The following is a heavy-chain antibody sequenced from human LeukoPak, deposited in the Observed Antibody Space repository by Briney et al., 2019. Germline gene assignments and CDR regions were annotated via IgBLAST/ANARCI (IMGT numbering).Heavy chain of an antibody. Sequence: GGSLRLSCSASGFTFSSYAMHWVRQAPGKGLEYVSAISANGVNTYYADSVKGRFTISRDSSKNTLYLQMSSLRADDTAVYYCVKSSAAIVTYDYWGQGTLVTVSS. J-gene: IGHJ4*02. V-gene: IGHV3-64D*09. CDR1: GFTFSSYA. CDR3: VKSSAAIVTYDY. D-gene: IGHD5-18*01. CDR2: ISANGVNT.